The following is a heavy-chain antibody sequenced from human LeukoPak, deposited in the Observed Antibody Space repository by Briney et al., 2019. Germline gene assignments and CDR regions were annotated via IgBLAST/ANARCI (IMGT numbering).Heavy chain of an antibody. Sequence: SETLSLTCTVSGYSISSGYYWGWIRQPPGKGLEWIGSIYHSGSTYYNPSLKSRVTISVDTSKNQFSLKLNSVTAADTAVYYCAKSNGYGLVDIWGQGTMVIVS. V-gene: IGHV4-38-2*02. CDR2: IYHSGST. D-gene: IGHD3-10*01. CDR1: GYSISSGYY. CDR3: AKSNGYGLVDI. J-gene: IGHJ3*02.